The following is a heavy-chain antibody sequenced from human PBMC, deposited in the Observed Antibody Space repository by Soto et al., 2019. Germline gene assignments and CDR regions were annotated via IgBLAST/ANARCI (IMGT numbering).Heavy chain of an antibody. Sequence: EVQLVESGGGLVQPGGSLRLSCAASGFTVSSNYMSWVRQAPGKGLEWVSVIYSGGSTYYADSVKGRFTISRDNSKNTLYLQMSSRCAVDTAVHTCASDSTEGEAVRATRRSTDYWGQGTLVTVSP. V-gene: IGHV3-66*01. CDR1: GFTVSSNY. D-gene: IGHD1-26*01. J-gene: IGHJ4*02. CDR3: ASDSTEGEAVRATRRSTDY. CDR2: IYSGGST.